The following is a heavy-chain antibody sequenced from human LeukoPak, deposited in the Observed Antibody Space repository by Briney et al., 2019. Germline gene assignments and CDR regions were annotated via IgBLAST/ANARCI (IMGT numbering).Heavy chain of an antibody. CDR2: IYFSGTT. V-gene: IGHV4-59*08. Sequence: SETLSLTCTVSGDSISTYYWSWIRQPPGKGLEWIGYIYFSGTTNYNPSLKSRVTLSVDTSKNQFSLELTSVTAADAAVYYCARTRGYSGYVDAFDIWGQGTMVTVFS. D-gene: IGHD5-12*01. J-gene: IGHJ3*02. CDR1: GDSISTYY. CDR3: ARTRGYSGYVDAFDI.